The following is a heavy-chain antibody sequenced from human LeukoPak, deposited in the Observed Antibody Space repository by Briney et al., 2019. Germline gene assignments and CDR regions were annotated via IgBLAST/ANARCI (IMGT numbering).Heavy chain of an antibody. CDR3: ARVTAAAANWFDP. CDR1: GGSISSSSYY. V-gene: IGHV4-39*07. J-gene: IGHJ5*02. CDR2: IYYSGST. Sequence: SETLSLTCTVSGGSISSSSYYWGWIRQPPGKGLEWIGSIYYSGSTYYNPSLKSRVTISVDTSKNQFSLKLSSVTAADTAVYYCARVTAAAANWFDPWGQGTLVTVSS. D-gene: IGHD6-13*01.